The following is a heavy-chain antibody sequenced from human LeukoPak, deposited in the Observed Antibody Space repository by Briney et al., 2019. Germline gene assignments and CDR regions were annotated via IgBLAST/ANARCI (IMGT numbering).Heavy chain of an antibody. V-gene: IGHV1-2*02. J-gene: IGHJ3*02. CDR3: ARGRVGTAMPHDAFDI. Sequence: GASVKVSCKASGYTFTGYYMHWVRQAPGQGLEWMGWINPNSGGTNYAQKFQGRVTMTRDTSISTAYMELSRLRSDDTAVYYCARGRVGTAMPHDAFDIWGQGTMVTVSS. CDR2: INPNSGGT. CDR1: GYTFTGYY. D-gene: IGHD5-18*01.